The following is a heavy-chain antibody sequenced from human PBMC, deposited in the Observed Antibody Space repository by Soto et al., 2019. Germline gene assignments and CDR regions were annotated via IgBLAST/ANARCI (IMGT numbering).Heavy chain of an antibody. CDR2: IRQAGDGR. CDR1: GFTFSSYW. J-gene: IGHJ4*02. Sequence: PGGSLRLSCAASGFTFSSYWMNWVRQAPGKGLEWVANIRQAGDGRYYVDSVKDRFTISRDNSQNTLSLQMNSLSAEDTAVYYCARENRKLGYCNTTSCPFDWWGQRTQVPVSS. D-gene: IGHD2-2*01. CDR3: ARENRKLGYCNTTSCPFDW. V-gene: IGHV3-7*03.